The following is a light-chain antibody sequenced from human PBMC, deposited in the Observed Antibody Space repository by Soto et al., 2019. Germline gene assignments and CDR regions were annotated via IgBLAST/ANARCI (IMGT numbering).Light chain of an antibody. CDR3: QQHSTWPWT. J-gene: IGKJ1*01. CDR2: YAS. Sequence: EIVLTQSPATLSLSPGERTTLSCRASQSVSSYFAWYQKSPGQAPRLLIYYASYRATGIPARFSGSGSGTDFTLTISRLEPEDFAVYYCQQHSTWPWTFGQGTKVEIK. V-gene: IGKV3-11*01. CDR1: QSVSSY.